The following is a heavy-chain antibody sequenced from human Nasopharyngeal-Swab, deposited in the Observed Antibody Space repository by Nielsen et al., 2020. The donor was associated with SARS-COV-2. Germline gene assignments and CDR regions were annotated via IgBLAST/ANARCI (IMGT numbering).Heavy chain of an antibody. Sequence: GGSLRLSCAASGFTFSSYGMHWVRQAPGKGLEWLAVIWNDGRKKYYVDSMKGRLTISRDDSKNQVYLQMNSLRGEDTAVYYCVRDDNGWFHPWGQGTLVTISS. J-gene: IGHJ5*02. CDR3: VRDDNGWFHP. V-gene: IGHV3-33*01. CDR1: GFTFSSYG. D-gene: IGHD2-8*01. CDR2: IWNDGRKK.